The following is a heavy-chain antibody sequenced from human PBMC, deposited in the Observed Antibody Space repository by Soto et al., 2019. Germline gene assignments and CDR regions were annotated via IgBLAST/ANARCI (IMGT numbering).Heavy chain of an antibody. CDR2: IKQDGSEK. J-gene: IGHJ2*01. V-gene: IGHV3-7*03. D-gene: IGHD1-26*01. CDR1: GFTFSTYW. CDR3: ARDRGWGLRYFDL. Sequence: EVQLVESGGGLVQPGGSLRLSCAASGFTFSTYWMSWVRQAPGKGLEWVANIKQDGSEKYYVDSVKGRFTISRDNAKNSLWLQMNSLRDEDTAVYYCARDRGWGLRYFDLWGRGTLVTVSS.